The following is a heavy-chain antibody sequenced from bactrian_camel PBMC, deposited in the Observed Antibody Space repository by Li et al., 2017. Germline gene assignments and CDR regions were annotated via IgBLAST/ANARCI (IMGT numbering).Heavy chain of an antibody. Sequence: QLVESGGGLVQPGGSLRLSCAASGFAFSCYYMTWVRQAPGKGLEWVSSIHSDGSNTYYADSVKGRFTISRDNAKKTMYLQLDSLKTEDTAMYYCCKGTPPDNWGQGTQVTVS. CDR2: IHSDGSNT. CDR1: GFAFSCYY. V-gene: IGHV3-2*01. J-gene: IGHJ4*01. CDR3: CKGTPPDN.